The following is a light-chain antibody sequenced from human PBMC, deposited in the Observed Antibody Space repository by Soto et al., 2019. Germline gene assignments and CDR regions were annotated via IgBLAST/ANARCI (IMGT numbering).Light chain of an antibody. Sequence: EIVMTQSPATLSVSPGERATLSCTASQSVSSNLAWYQQKPGQAPRLLIYGASTRATGIPARFSGGGSGTDFTLTINSLQPEDSATYYCQQYNVYPFTFGGGTKVEIK. CDR1: QSVSSN. V-gene: IGKV3-15*01. J-gene: IGKJ4*01. CDR3: QQYNVYPFT. CDR2: GAS.